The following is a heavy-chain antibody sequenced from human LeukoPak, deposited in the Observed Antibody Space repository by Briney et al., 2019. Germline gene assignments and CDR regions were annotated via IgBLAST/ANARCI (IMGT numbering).Heavy chain of an antibody. Sequence: SQTLSLTCAVSGGSISSGGYSWSWIRQPPGKGLEWIGYIYHSGSTYYNPSLKSRVTISVDRSKNQFSLKLSSVTAADTAVYYCARGVFGASDYDFWSGGFDPWGQGTLVTVSS. V-gene: IGHV4-30-2*01. CDR3: ARGVFGASDYDFWSGGFDP. D-gene: IGHD3-3*01. J-gene: IGHJ5*02. CDR2: IYHSGST. CDR1: GGSISSGGYS.